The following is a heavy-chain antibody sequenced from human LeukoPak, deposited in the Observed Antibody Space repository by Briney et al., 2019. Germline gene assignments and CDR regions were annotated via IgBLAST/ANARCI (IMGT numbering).Heavy chain of an antibody. CDR3: ARETRTVTTSMDV. CDR2: IRAYDGKK. Sequence: ASGTVSFMASVYTFTTYHISWVRQAPGQGREWMGWIRAYDGKKNNIKKIQGRGTITTDTSKRTANMEMRRRRSDDPAVYYCARETRTVTTSMDVWGQGTTVTVSS. J-gene: IGHJ6*02. D-gene: IGHD4-17*01. V-gene: IGHV1-18*01. CDR1: VYTFTTYH.